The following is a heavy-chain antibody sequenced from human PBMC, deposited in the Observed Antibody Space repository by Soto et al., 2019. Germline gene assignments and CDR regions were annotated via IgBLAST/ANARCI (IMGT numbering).Heavy chain of an antibody. CDR1: GFIFSTYG. CDR3: AAVRQQYGAYDF. V-gene: IGHV3-64*01. Sequence: PGGSLRLSCAASGFIFSTYGMHWVRQAPGKGLEFVSAVSSNGGRTYYANSVKGRFTISRDNSKNTLFLEMGSLRPEDMAVYYCAAVRQQYGAYDFWGQGTLVTVSS. D-gene: IGHD4-17*01. CDR2: VSSNGGRT. J-gene: IGHJ4*02.